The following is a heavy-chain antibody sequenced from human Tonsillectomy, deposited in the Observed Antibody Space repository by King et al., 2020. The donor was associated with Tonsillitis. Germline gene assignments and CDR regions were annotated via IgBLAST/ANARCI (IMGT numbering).Heavy chain of an antibody. J-gene: IGHJ4*02. CDR3: ARINNDFWSGYADF. CDR2: IDWDDDQ. Sequence: TLRESGPALVKPTQTLTLTCTFSGFSLSTSGMCVSWIRQPPGKALEWLALIDWDDDQYYSTSLKTRLTISKDTSKNQVVLTMTNMDPEYTATYYCARINNDFWSGYADFWGRGTLVTVSS. CDR1: GFSLSTSGMC. D-gene: IGHD3-3*01. V-gene: IGHV2-70*01.